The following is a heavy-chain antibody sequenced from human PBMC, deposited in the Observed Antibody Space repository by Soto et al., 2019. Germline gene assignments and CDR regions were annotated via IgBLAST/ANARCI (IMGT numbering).Heavy chain of an antibody. V-gene: IGHV3-23*01. CDR2: ISGTVGYT. Sequence: EVQLLESGGAWVQPGGSLRLSCAASGFTFSSYVMTWVRQAPGKGLEWVSSISGTVGYTYYADSVSGRFTISRDNSKNTLYLQMDCLTGEDTARYYCAKGLVDCSGAVCFHWGQGTPVTVSS. J-gene: IGHJ4*02. CDR3: AKGLVDCSGAVCFH. CDR1: GFTFSSYV. D-gene: IGHD2-15*01.